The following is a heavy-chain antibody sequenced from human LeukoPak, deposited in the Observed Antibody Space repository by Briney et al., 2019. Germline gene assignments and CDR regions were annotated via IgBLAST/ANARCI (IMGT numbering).Heavy chain of an antibody. D-gene: IGHD3-10*01. CDR1: GFTFSNAW. CDR2: IKSKTDGGTT. V-gene: IGHV3-15*01. CDR3: TTALWFGELSLSDY. J-gene: IGHJ4*02. Sequence: NPGGSLRLSCAASGFTFSNAWMSWVRQAPGKGLEWVGRIKSKTDGGTTDYAAPVKGRFTISRDDSKNTPYLQMNSLKTEDTAVYYCTTALWFGELSLSDYWGQGTLVTVSS.